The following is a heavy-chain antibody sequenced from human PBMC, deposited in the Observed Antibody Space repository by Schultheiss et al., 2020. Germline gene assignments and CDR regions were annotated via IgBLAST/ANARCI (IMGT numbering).Heavy chain of an antibody. V-gene: IGHV3-23*01. CDR3: AKEVQLERRSYYYYGMDV. CDR1: GFTFSSYA. D-gene: IGHD1-1*01. J-gene: IGHJ6*02. Sequence: GESLKISCAASGFTFSSYAMSWVRQAPGKGLEWVSAISGSGGSTYYADSVKGRFTISRDNSKNTLYLQMNSLRAEDTAVYYCAKEVQLERRSYYYYGMDVWGQGTTVTVSS. CDR2: ISGSGGST.